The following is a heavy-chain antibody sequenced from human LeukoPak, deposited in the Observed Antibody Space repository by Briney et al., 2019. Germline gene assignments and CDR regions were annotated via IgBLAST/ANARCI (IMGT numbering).Heavy chain of an antibody. J-gene: IGHJ4*02. D-gene: IGHD1-26*01. CDR1: GFTFSSYE. CDR3: ARDAPLGHSGSYGGFDY. CDR2: ISSSGSTI. Sequence: GGSLRLSCAASGFTFSSYEMNWVRQAPGKGLEWVSYISSSGSTIYYADSVKGRFTISRDNAKNSLYLQMSSLRAEDTAVYYCARDAPLGHSGSYGGFDYWGQGTLVTVSS. V-gene: IGHV3-48*03.